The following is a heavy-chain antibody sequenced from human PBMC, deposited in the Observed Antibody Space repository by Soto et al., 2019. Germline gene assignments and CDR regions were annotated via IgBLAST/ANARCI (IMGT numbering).Heavy chain of an antibody. J-gene: IGHJ4*02. D-gene: IGHD7-27*01. CDR1: GFTFSSFG. CDR3: ARDLGREPFEIGRGFDY. CDR2: IWSDGSNK. Sequence: QVQLVESGGGVVQPGRSLRLSCAASGFTFSSFGMHWVRQAPGKGLEWVAVIWSDGSNKYCADSVKGRFTISRDNSKNTLYLQMNSLRAEDTAVYYCARDLGREPFEIGRGFDYWGQGTLVTVSS. V-gene: IGHV3-33*01.